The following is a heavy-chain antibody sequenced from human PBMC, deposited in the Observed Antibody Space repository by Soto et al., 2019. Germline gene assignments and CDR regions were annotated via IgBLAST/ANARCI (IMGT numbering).Heavy chain of an antibody. CDR3: ATSGSSGIIPGMDV. Sequence: EASVKVSCKASGYTFTGYYMHRVRQAPGQGLEWMGWINPNSGGTNYAQKFQGWVTMTRDTSISTAYMELSRLRSDDTAVYYCATSGSSGIIPGMDVWGQGTTVTVSS. J-gene: IGHJ6*02. CDR2: INPNSGGT. V-gene: IGHV1-2*04. D-gene: IGHD3-10*01. CDR1: GYTFTGYY.